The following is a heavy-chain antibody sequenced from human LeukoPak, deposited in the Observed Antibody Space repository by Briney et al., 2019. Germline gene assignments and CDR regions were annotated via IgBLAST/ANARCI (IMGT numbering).Heavy chain of an antibody. CDR1: GFTFNTYA. CDR3: AKDSSSYDWGYMDV. V-gene: IGHV3-23*01. Sequence: GGSLRLSFAASGFTFNTYAMSWVRQAPGKGLEWVSLIGGSDGRTRYADSVKGRFTISRDNSKNTLYLEMNSLRAEDTAVYYCAKDSSSYDWGYMDVWGKGTTVTISS. J-gene: IGHJ6*03. D-gene: IGHD3-22*01. CDR2: IGGSDGRT.